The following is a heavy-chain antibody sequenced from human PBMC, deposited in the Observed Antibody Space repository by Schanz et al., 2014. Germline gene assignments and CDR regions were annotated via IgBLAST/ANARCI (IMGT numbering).Heavy chain of an antibody. V-gene: IGHV3-23*04. CDR3: VSSGSYSSYAF. CDR1: GFTFSSYA. CDR2: ISGSGGST. D-gene: IGHD3-10*01. Sequence: VQLVESGGGVVQPGGSLRLSCAASGFTFSSYAMSWVRQAPGKGLEWVSAISGSGGSTYYADSVKGRFTISRDNSKNTLYLQMNSLRAEDTAVYHCVSSGSYSSYAFWGQGTLVNVSS. J-gene: IGHJ4*02.